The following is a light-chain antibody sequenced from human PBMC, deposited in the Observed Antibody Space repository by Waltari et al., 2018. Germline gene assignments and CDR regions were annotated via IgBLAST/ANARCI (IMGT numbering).Light chain of an antibody. CDR1: SLRTSY. CDR3: SSRNGRANHVV. J-gene: IGLJ3*02. CDR2: GKD. Sequence: SSELTQDPAVSVALGQTVRFTCQGDSLRTSYASWYQLKPGKAPVLVIYGKDKRPSGIPDRISGYSSGTTSSLTITGAQAEDEADYYCSSRNGRANHVVFAGGTKVTVL. V-gene: IGLV3-19*01.